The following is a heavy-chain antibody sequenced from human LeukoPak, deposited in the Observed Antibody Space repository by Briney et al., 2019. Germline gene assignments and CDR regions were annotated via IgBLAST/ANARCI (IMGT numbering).Heavy chain of an antibody. D-gene: IGHD2-8*01. CDR1: GFSFRSYA. V-gene: IGHV3-23*01. CDR2: ISGSGGST. J-gene: IGHJ4*02. Sequence: GGSLRLSCAASGFSFRSYAMSWVRQAPGKGLEWVSGISGSGGSTYYSDSVKGRSTISRDNSNNTAFLQMNSLRGDDTAVYFCAKGRAYRVYASRDSWGQGTLVTVSS. CDR3: AKGRAYRVYASRDS.